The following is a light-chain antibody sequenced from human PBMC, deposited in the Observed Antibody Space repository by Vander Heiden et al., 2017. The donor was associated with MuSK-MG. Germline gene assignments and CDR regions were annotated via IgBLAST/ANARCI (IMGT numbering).Light chain of an antibody. CDR1: SSNIGAGYH. Sequence: QSVLTQPPSVSGAPGQRVTISCTGSSSNIGAGYHVHWYQQVPGTAPNLLIYDNTNRPSGVPDRFSGSKSVTSASLAITGLQAEDEADYYCQSYDSSLSVVFGGGTKLTGL. CDR2: DNT. V-gene: IGLV1-40*01. CDR3: QSYDSSLSVV. J-gene: IGLJ2*01.